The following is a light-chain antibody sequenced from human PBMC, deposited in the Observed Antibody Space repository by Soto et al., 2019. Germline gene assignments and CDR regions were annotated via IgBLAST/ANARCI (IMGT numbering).Light chain of an antibody. V-gene: IGLV1-40*01. J-gene: IGLJ1*01. CDR2: GNS. CDR3: QSYDSSLSGFYV. CDR1: SSNIGAGYD. Sequence: QSVLTQPPSVSGAPGQRVTISCTGSSSNIGAGYDVHWYQQLPGTAPKLLIYGNSHRPSGVPDRFSGYKSGTSASLAITGLQAEDEADYYCQSYDSSLSGFYVFGTGTKVTVL.